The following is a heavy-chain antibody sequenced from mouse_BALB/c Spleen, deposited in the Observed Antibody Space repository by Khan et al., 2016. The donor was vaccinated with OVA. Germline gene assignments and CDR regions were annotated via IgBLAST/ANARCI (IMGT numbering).Heavy chain of an antibody. V-gene: IGHV1S81*02. CDR3: ARSGYGNPFAY. Sequence: QVQLQQPGAELVKPGASVKISCKASGYTFTSYYMYWVKQRPGQGLEWIGGINPSNGGAHFNEKFKNKATLTVDKSSSTAYMQLSSLTSEDSAVYYCARSGYGNPFAYWGHGTLVTVSA. CDR1: GYTFTSYY. J-gene: IGHJ3*01. D-gene: IGHD2-1*01. CDR2: INPSNGGA.